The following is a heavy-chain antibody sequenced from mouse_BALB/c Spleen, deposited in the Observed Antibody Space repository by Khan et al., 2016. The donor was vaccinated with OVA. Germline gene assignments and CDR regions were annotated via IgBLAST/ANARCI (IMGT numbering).Heavy chain of an antibody. CDR3: ARTARIKY. J-gene: IGHJ2*01. D-gene: IGHD1-2*01. Sequence: EVQLQESGPGLVKPSQSLSLTCTVTGYSITSGYGWNWLRQFPGNKLEWMGYISYSGSTNYNPSLNSRNSTTPATSKNQFFLQLNSVTTEGTATYYCARTARIKYWGQGTTLTVSS. V-gene: IGHV3-2*02. CDR2: ISYSGST. CDR1: GYSITSGYG.